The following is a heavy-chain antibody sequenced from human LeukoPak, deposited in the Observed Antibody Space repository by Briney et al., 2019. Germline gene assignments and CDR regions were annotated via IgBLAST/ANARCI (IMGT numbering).Heavy chain of an antibody. D-gene: IGHD2-15*01. V-gene: IGHV3-33*01. Sequence: PGGSLRLSCAAPGFTFSSYGMHWVRQAPGKGLEWVAVIWYDGSNKYYADSVKGRFTISRDNSKNTLSLQMNSLRDEGRAVYYCARDGIVGYGMDVWGQGTTVTVSS. CDR1: GFTFSSYG. CDR2: IWYDGSNK. J-gene: IGHJ6*02. CDR3: ARDGIVGYGMDV.